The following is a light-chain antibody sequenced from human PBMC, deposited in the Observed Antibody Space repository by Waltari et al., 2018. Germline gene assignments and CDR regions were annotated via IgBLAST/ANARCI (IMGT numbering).Light chain of an antibody. Sequence: QSVLTQPPSASEAARKSVTISCSGSSSYIGANSVSWYQQLPGTAPKLLIYYNDQRASGIFDRFSGSKSGTSASLAISGLQTEDEADYYCATWDDSLSGHVLFGGGTRLTVL. J-gene: IGLJ2*01. CDR3: ATWDDSLSGHVL. CDR1: SSYIGANS. V-gene: IGLV1-36*01. CDR2: YND.